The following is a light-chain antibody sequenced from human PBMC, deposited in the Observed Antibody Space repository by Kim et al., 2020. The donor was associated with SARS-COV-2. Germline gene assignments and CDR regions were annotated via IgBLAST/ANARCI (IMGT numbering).Light chain of an antibody. J-gene: IGLJ3*02. CDR2: GDD. V-gene: IGLV6-57*03. CDR3: QSYDNDNHGV. Sequence: GSICGTRRSGRLASRYVQWYQRRPGSAPTTWIYGDDQRPSGVPDRFSASIDTSSNSASLIISGLKTEDEADYYCQSYDNDNHGVFGGGTQLTVL. CDR1: SGRLASRY.